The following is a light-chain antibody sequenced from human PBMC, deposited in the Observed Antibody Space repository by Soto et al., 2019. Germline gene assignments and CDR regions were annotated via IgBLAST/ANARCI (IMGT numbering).Light chain of an antibody. CDR2: DVS. J-gene: IGLJ2*01. V-gene: IGLV2-14*01. Sequence: QSALTQPASVSGSPGQSITISCTGTSSDVGGYNYVSWYQQHPGKAPKLMIYDVSNRPSGVSNRCSGSKTGSTASLTISGRQAEDEAADYCSSYKGSSTVLVFGGGTKVTVL. CDR1: SSDVGGYNY. CDR3: SSYKGSSTVLV.